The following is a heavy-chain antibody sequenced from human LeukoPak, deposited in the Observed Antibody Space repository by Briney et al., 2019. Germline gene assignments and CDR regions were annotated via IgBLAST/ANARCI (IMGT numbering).Heavy chain of an antibody. CDR2: INPNSGGT. CDR3: ARPRPIGLAAAGKGDWFDP. V-gene: IGHV1-2*02. CDR1: GYTFTGYY. D-gene: IGHD6-13*01. Sequence: GASVKVSCKASGYTFTGYYMHWVGQAPGQGLQWIGWINPNSGGTNYAQKFQGRVTMTRDTSISTAYMELSRLRSDDTAVYYCARPRPIGLAAAGKGDWFDPWGQGTLVTVSS. J-gene: IGHJ5*02.